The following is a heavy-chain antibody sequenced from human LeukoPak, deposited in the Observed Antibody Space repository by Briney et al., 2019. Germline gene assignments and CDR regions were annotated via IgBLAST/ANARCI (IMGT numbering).Heavy chain of an antibody. CDR2: ISGSGDST. D-gene: IGHD3-22*01. V-gene: IGHV3-23*01. Sequence: TGGSLRLSCAASGFTFSRFAMSWVRQAPGKGLEWVSGISGSGDSTYYADSVKGRFTISRDSSKNTLYLQMNGLRAEDTAVYYCATYRRGYHDSSESYYFDYWGQGTLVTVSS. J-gene: IGHJ4*02. CDR3: ATYRRGYHDSSESYYFDY. CDR1: GFTFSRFA.